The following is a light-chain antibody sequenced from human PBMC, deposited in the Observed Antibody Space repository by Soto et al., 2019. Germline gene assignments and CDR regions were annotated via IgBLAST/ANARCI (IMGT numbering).Light chain of an antibody. CDR3: SSYPSSSTPV. CDR1: SRDIGGYNY. V-gene: IGLV2-14*01. J-gene: IGLJ3*02. CDR2: EVS. Sequence: QSALTQPASVSGSPGQSITISCTGTSRDIGGYNYVSWYQQHPDTAPKLIIYEVSNRPSGISNRFSGSKSGNTASLTISGLQAADEADYYCSSYPSSSTPVFGGGTKLTVL.